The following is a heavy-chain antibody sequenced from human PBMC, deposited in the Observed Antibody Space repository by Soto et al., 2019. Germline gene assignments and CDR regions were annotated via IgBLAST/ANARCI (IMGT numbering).Heavy chain of an antibody. J-gene: IGHJ6*02. CDR2: IIPISGTA. CDR3: ARSQGSSTSLEIYYYYYYGMDV. CDR1: GGTFSSYA. V-gene: IGHV1-69*01. Sequence: QVQLVQSGAEVKKPGSSVKVSCKASGGTFSSYAISWVRQAPGHGLEWMGGIIPISGTANYAQQFQGRVTITADESTSTAYMELSSLRSEDTAVYYCARSQGSSTSLEIYYYYYYGMDVWGQGTTVTVSS. D-gene: IGHD2-2*01.